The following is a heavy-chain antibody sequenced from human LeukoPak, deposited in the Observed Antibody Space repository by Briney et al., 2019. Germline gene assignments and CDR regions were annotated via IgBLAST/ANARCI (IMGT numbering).Heavy chain of an antibody. V-gene: IGHV4-34*01. CDR2: INHSGST. CDR1: GGSFSGYY. Sequence: SETLSLTCAVYGGSFSGYYWSWIRQPPGKGLEWIGEINHSGSTNYNPSLKSRVTISVDTSKNQFSLQLNSVTPEDTAVYYCARELVVVPAARRPPKGWWFDPWGQGTLVTVSS. D-gene: IGHD2-2*01. CDR3: ARELVVVPAARRPPKGWWFDP. J-gene: IGHJ5*02.